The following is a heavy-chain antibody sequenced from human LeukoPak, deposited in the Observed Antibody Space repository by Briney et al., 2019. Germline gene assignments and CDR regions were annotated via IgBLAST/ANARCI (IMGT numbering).Heavy chain of an antibody. V-gene: IGHV4-34*01. CDR1: GGSFSGYY. CDR3: ARAWGLLHRYFDY. CDR2: INHSGST. D-gene: IGHD2-21*02. J-gene: IGHJ4*02. Sequence: SETLSLTCAVDGGSFSGYYWSWIRQPPGKGLEWIGEINHSGSTNYNPSLKSRVTISVDTSKNQSSLKLGSVTAADTAVYYCARAWGLLHRYFDYWGQGTLVTVSS.